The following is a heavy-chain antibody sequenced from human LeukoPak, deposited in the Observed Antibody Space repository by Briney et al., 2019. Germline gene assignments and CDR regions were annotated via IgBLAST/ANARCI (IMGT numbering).Heavy chain of an antibody. CDR1: GFTFSSYA. CDR2: ISGSGGST. J-gene: IGHJ3*02. Sequence: PGGSLRLSCAASGFTFSSYAMSWVRQAPGKGLEWVSVISGSGGSTYYADSVRGRFTISRDNSKDTLYLQMNSLRAEDTAVYYCARDSMVYPSSFDIWGQGTMVTVSS. CDR3: ARDSMVYPSSFDI. V-gene: IGHV3-23*01. D-gene: IGHD2-8*01.